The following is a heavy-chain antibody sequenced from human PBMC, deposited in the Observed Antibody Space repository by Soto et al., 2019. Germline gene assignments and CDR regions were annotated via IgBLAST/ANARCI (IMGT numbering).Heavy chain of an antibody. CDR3: ARDIRSCYFDL. CDR2: IAYNGRSE. J-gene: IGHJ2*01. V-gene: IGHV3-30*02. Sequence: GGYLRLSCAASGFTFSNYGMHWVRQAPGKGLEGVAFIAYNGRSENYADSVKGRFTISRDNSRNTLFLQMNTLRAEDTAVYYCARDIRSCYFDLWGRGTLVTVSS. D-gene: IGHD3-3*02. CDR1: GFTFSNYG.